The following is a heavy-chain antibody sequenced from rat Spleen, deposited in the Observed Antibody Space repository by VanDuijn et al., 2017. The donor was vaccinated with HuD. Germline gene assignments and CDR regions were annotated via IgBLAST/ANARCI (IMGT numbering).Heavy chain of an antibody. D-gene: IGHD1-12*03. Sequence: QVQLKESGPGLVQPSQTLSLTCTVSGFSLTSNHVSWVRQPPGKGLEWMGVIWAGGSITYNSLLKSRLSISRDTSKSQVFLKMNSLQTEDTATYYCARDRGITMMVPLMDAWGQGASVTVSS. J-gene: IGHJ4*01. CDR3: ARDRGITMMVPLMDA. CDR1: GFSLTSNH. V-gene: IGHV2-43*01. CDR2: IWAGGSI.